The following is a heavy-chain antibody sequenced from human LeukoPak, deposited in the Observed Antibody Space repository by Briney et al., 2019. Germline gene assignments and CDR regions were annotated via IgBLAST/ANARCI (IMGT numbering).Heavy chain of an antibody. Sequence: GGSLRLSCVGSGFTFRSHAMSWVRQAPEKGLEFVSGIYENGGTTYYADSVKGRFSISRDNSKNTLYLQMDSLRAEDTAVYYCARSTLTHGRFDPWGQGTLVTVSS. CDR2: IYENGGTT. CDR1: GFTFRSHA. D-gene: IGHD1-26*01. V-gene: IGHV3-23*01. CDR3: ARSTLTHGRFDP. J-gene: IGHJ5*02.